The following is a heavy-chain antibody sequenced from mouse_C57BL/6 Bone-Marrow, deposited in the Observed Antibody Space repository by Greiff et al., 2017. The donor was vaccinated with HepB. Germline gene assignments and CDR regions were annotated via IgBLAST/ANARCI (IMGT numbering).Heavy chain of an antibody. CDR2: IYPGDGDT. D-gene: IGHD3-2*02. Sequence: VQLQQSGPELVKPGASVKISCKASGYAFSSSWMNWVKQRPGKGLEWIGRIYPGDGDTNYNGKFKGKATLTADRSSSTAYMQLSSLTSEDSAVECCARRLRLLDFYFDYWGQGTTLTVSS. CDR1: GYAFSSSW. V-gene: IGHV1-82*01. J-gene: IGHJ2*01. CDR3: ARRLRLLDFYFDY.